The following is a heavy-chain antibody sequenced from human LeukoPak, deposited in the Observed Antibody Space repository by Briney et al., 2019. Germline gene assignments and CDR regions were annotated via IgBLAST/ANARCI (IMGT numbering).Heavy chain of an antibody. J-gene: IGHJ4*02. CDR2: ISGSGGST. CDR1: GFTFSSYA. D-gene: IGHD3-9*01. V-gene: IGHV3-23*01. Sequence: PGGSLRLSCAASGFTFSSYAMSWVRQAPGKGLEWVSAISGSGGSTYYADSVKGRFTISRDNSKNTLYLQMNSLRAEDTAVYYCAKDAAFLRYFDWLFQCYFDYWGQGTLVTVSS. CDR3: AKDAAFLRYFDWLFQCYFDY.